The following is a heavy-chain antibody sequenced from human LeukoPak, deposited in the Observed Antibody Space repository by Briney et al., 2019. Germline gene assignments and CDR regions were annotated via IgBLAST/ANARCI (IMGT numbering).Heavy chain of an antibody. CDR1: GFTFSSYG. J-gene: IGHJ3*02. Sequence: GGSLRLSCAASGFTFSSYGMHWVRQAPGKGLEGVAFIRYDGSNKYYADSVKGRFTISRDNSKNTLYLQMNSLRAEDTAVYYCEKDRLPYCSSTSCYWRYAFDIWGQGTMVTVSS. D-gene: IGHD2-2*01. CDR2: IRYDGSNK. V-gene: IGHV3-30*02. CDR3: EKDRLPYCSSTSCYWRYAFDI.